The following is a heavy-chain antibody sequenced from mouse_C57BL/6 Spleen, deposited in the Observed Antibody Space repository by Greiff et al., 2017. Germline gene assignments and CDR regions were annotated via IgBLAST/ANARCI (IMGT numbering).Heavy chain of an antibody. J-gene: IGHJ4*01. V-gene: IGHV2-2*01. CDR1: GFSLTSYG. Sequence: QVQLKESGPGLVQPSQSLSITCTVSGFSLTSYGVHWVRQSPGKGLEWLGVIWSGGSTDYNAAFISRLSISKDNSKSQVFFKMNSLQADDTAIYYCARNLDYYSNNYYAMDYWGQGTSVTVSS. D-gene: IGHD2-5*01. CDR2: IWSGGST. CDR3: ARNLDYYSNNYYAMDY.